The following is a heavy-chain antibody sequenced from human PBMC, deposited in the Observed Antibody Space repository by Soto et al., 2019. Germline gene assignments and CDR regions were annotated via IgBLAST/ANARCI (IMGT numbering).Heavy chain of an antibody. CDR3: ARDMGYSSGHGFDY. Sequence: GVSLRLSGRASAFTFSSLSMHLVGQAPGKGLDWVALIWNDGSNKYYADSVKGRFTISRDNSKNTLYLQMNSLRAEDTALYYCARDMGYSSGHGFDYWGQGTLVTLSS. D-gene: IGHD6-19*01. J-gene: IGHJ4*02. CDR1: AFTFSSLS. CDR2: IWNDGSNK. V-gene: IGHV3-33*01.